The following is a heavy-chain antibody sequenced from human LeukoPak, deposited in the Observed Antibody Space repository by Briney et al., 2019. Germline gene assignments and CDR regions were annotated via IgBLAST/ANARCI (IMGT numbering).Heavy chain of an antibody. CDR3: ARGSGSYYSHYDY. Sequence: PGRSLRLSCAASGFTFSSYAMHWVRQAPGKGLEWVAVISYDGSNKYYADSVKGRFTISRDNSKNTLYLQMNSLRAEDTAVYYCARGSGSYYSHYDYRGQGTLVTVSS. J-gene: IGHJ4*02. D-gene: IGHD3-10*01. CDR2: ISYDGSNK. V-gene: IGHV3-30-3*01. CDR1: GFTFSSYA.